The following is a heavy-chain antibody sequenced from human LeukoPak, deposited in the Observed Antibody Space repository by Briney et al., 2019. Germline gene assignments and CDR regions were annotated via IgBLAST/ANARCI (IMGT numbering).Heavy chain of an antibody. J-gene: IGHJ4*02. CDR3: VRDKSYGDSEDY. D-gene: IGHD4-17*01. Sequence: GGSLRLSCAASGFTFSNYWMSWVRQAPGKGLEWVANIKQDGSEKYYVDSVKGRFTISRDNAKNSLYLQMDSLRAEDTAVYYCVRDKSYGDSEDYWGQGTLVTVSS. CDR2: IKQDGSEK. CDR1: GFTFSNYW. V-gene: IGHV3-7*05.